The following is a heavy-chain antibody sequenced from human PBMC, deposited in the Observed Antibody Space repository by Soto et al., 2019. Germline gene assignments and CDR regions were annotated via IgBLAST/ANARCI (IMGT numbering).Heavy chain of an antibody. CDR1: GFVFSNYA. CDR3: AKDSGRGNCDSYSCSTIIWLDP. CDR2: ISGSGSGT. V-gene: IGHV3-23*01. J-gene: IGHJ5*02. D-gene: IGHD5-18*01. Sequence: GGSLRLSCAASGFVFSNYAISWVRQAPGKGLEWVAGISGSGSGTHYAESVKGRFTISRDNSKNTVYLQMSSLTAGDTGMYHCAKDSGRGNCDSYSCSTIIWLDPWGLGTLVTVFS.